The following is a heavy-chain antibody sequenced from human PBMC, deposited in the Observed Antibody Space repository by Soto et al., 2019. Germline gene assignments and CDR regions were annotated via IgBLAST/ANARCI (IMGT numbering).Heavy chain of an antibody. CDR3: ARDLGATASDAFDI. CDR1: GFTFSSYS. J-gene: IGHJ3*02. D-gene: IGHD1-26*01. Sequence: PGGSLRLSCAASGFTFSSYSMNWVRQAPGKGLEWVSYISSSSSTIYYADSVKGRFTISRDNAKNSLYLQMNSLRAEDTAVYYCARDLGATASDAFDIWGQGTMVTVSS. CDR2: ISSSSSTI. V-gene: IGHV3-48*01.